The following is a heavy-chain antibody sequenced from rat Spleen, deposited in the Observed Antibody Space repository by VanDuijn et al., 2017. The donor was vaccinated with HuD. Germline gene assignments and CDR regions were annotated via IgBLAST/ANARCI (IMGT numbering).Heavy chain of an antibody. CDR3: VRQGYLRDWYFDF. V-gene: IGHV5-25*01. CDR1: GLSFSNYD. Sequence: EVQLVESGGGAVQPGRSMKLSCAASGLSFSNYDMAWVRQAPTKGLEWVASISYDGTATYYRDSVKGRFTVSRNNAKSTLYLEMDSLRSEDTATYYCVRQGYLRDWYFDFWGPGTMVTVSS. J-gene: IGHJ1*01. CDR2: ISYDGTAT. D-gene: IGHD2-7*01.